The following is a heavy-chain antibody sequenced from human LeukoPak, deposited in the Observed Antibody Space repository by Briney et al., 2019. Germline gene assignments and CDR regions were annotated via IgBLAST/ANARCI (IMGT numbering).Heavy chain of an antibody. CDR3: AREFGIEYSYGSFDY. J-gene: IGHJ4*02. CDR2: IKGDGSEK. Sequence: GGSLRLSCAASGFTFSSYWMSWVRQAPGKGLEWVANIKGDGSEKYYVDSVKGRFSISRDNAKNFLYLQVNSLRADDTAVYYCAREFGIEYSYGSFDYWGQGTLVTVSS. D-gene: IGHD5-18*01. CDR1: GFTFSSYW. V-gene: IGHV3-7*01.